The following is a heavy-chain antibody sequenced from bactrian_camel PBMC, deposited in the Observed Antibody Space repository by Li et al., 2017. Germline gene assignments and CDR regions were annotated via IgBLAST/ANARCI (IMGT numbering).Heavy chain of an antibody. V-gene: IGHV3S25*01. D-gene: IGHD7*01. CDR1: GFTFSSYW. Sequence: QLVESGGGLVQPGGSLRLSCAASGFTFSSYWMYWVRQAPGKGLEWVSSITNDGVSIYYDSLKGRFTISRDNAKNTVYLQMNSLKPEDTAMYFCAADSRGDGNWLLMTQSFDSWGQGTQVTVS. CDR3: AADSRGDGNWLLMTQSFDS. J-gene: IGHJ6*01. CDR2: ITNDGVSI.